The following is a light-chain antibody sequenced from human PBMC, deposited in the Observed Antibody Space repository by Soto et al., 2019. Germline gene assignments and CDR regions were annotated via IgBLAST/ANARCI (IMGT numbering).Light chain of an antibody. CDR2: RNN. CDR3: AAWDDSLSVVV. Sequence: QSVLTQPPSASGTPGQRVTISCSGSSSNIGSNYVYWYQQLPGTAPKLIIYRNNQRPSGVPDRFSGSKSGTSASLAISGLRSEDEADYYCAAWDDSLSVVVFGGGTKVTVL. J-gene: IGLJ2*01. V-gene: IGLV1-47*01. CDR1: SSNIGSNY.